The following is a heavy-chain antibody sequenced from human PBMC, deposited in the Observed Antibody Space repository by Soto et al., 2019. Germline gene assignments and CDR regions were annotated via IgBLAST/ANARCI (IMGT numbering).Heavy chain of an antibody. CDR3: ARGLNYGDSAIDS. D-gene: IGHD4-17*01. Sequence: GGSLRLSCAASGFTFDDYAMHWVRQAPGKGLEWVSGINWNSGNIGYADSVKGRFTISRDSAKTSLYLQLSSLRAEDTALYYCARGLNYGDSAIDSWGQGTQVTV. V-gene: IGHV3-9*01. J-gene: IGHJ4*02. CDR1: GFTFDDYA. CDR2: INWNSGNI.